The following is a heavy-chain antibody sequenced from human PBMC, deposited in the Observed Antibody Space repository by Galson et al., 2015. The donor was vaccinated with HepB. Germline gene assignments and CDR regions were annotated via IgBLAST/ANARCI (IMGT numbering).Heavy chain of an antibody. CDR3: ARDSGKVEGWFDP. J-gene: IGHJ5*02. CDR1: GFIFRNFG. CDR2: INTNGADT. V-gene: IGHV3-64*01. D-gene: IGHD1-1*01. Sequence: SLRLSRAVSGFIFRNFGMHWVRQAPGKGLEYVSAINTNGADTYYANSMKGRSTISRDNSRNKLYLQMDTLRVEDTAVYYCARDSGKVEGWFDPWGQGTLVSVSA.